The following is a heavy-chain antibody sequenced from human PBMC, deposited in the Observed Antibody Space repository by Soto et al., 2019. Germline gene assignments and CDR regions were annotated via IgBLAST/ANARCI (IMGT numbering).Heavy chain of an antibody. D-gene: IGHD6-19*01. Sequence: GGSLRLSCAASGFTFDDYAMHWVRQAPGKGLEWVSGISWNSGGIGYADSVKGRFTISRDNAKNSLYLQMNSLRAEDTALYYCAKDKEGRAVAGTGYWGQGTLVTVSS. CDR2: ISWNSGGI. V-gene: IGHV3-9*01. CDR3: AKDKEGRAVAGTGY. CDR1: GFTFDDYA. J-gene: IGHJ4*02.